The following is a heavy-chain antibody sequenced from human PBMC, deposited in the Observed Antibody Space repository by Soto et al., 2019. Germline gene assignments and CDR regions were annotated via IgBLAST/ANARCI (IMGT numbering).Heavy chain of an antibody. Sequence: EVQLLESGGGLVQPGGSLRLSCAASGFTFSSYAMSWVRQAPGKGLEWVSAISGSGGSTYYADSVKGRFTISRDNSKNTLYLLMNSLRAEDTAVYYCAKVSAVAGAFDYWGQGTLVTVSS. CDR3: AKVSAVAGAFDY. V-gene: IGHV3-23*01. J-gene: IGHJ4*02. CDR2: ISGSGGST. D-gene: IGHD6-19*01. CDR1: GFTFSSYA.